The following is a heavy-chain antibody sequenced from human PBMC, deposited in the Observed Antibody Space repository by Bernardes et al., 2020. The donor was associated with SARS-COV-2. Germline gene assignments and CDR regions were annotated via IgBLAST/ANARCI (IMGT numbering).Heavy chain of an antibody. V-gene: IGHV4-34*01. CDR1: GGSFSGYY. J-gene: IGHJ6*02. D-gene: IGHD6-6*01. CDR3: ARVHSSSSYYYGMDV. Sequence: SETLSLTRAVYGGSFSGYYWSWIRQPPGKGLEWIGEINHSGSTNYNPSLKSRVTISVDTSKNQFSLKLSSVTAADTAVYYCARVHSSSSYYYGMDVWGQGTTVTVSS. CDR2: INHSGST.